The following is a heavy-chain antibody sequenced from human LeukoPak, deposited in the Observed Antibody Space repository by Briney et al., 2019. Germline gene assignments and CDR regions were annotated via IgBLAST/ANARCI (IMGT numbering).Heavy chain of an antibody. CDR1: GFTFSSYS. D-gene: IGHD3-22*01. CDR3: AKPPSYYYDSSGYLFDY. V-gene: IGHV3-48*01. CDR2: ISSSSSTI. J-gene: IGHJ4*02. Sequence: PGGSLRLSCAASGFTFSSYSMNWVRQAPGKGLEWVSYISSSSSTIYYADSVKGRFTISRDNSKNTLYLQMNSLRAEDTAVYYCAKPPSYYYDSSGYLFDYWGQGTLVTVSS.